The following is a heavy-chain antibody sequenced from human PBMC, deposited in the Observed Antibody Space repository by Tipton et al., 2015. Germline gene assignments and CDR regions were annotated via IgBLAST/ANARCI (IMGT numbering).Heavy chain of an antibody. V-gene: IGHV5-51*01. J-gene: IGHJ4*02. CDR1: GYSFTNYW. Sequence: QLVQSGAEVRKPGESLKISCKASGYSFTNYWIGWVRQMPGKGLEWMGIIYPADSDTRYSPSFQGQVTISADKSISTAYLQWSSLRASDSAMFYCARQRDDYFDLWGQGTLVTVSA. D-gene: IGHD2-21*02. CDR3: ARQRDDYFDL. CDR2: IYPADSDT.